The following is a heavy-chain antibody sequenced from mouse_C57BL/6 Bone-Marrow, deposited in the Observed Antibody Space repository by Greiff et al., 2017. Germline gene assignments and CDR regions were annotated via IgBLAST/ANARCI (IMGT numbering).Heavy chain of an antibody. D-gene: IGHD4-1*01. Sequence: QVQLQQPGAELVKPGASVKLSCKASGYTFTSYWMHWVKQRPGQGLEWIGMIHPNSGSTNYNEKFKSKATLTVDKSSSTAYMQLSSRTSEVSAVYDFALTETQGIHWYFDVWGTGTTVTVSS. J-gene: IGHJ1*03. CDR3: ALTETQGIHWYFDV. CDR1: GYTFTSYW. V-gene: IGHV1-64*01. CDR2: IHPNSGST.